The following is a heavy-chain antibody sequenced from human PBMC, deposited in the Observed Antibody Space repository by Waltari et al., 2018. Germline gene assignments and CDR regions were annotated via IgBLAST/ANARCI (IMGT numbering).Heavy chain of an antibody. J-gene: IGHJ4*02. CDR2: IRYDGSNK. D-gene: IGHD6-13*01. CDR3: AKDTHYSQPGYSSSWYGYFDY. Sequence: QVQLVESGGGVVQPGGSLRLSCAASGFTFSSYGMHWVRQAPGRGREGVAFIRYDGSNKYYADSVKGRFTISRDNSKNTLYLQMNSLRAEDTAVYYCAKDTHYSQPGYSSSWYGYFDYWGQGTLVTVSS. CDR1: GFTFSSYG. V-gene: IGHV3-30*02.